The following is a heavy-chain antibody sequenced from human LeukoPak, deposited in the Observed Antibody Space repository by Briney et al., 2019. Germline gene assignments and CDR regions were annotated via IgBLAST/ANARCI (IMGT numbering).Heavy chain of an antibody. CDR1: GYTFTSYG. D-gene: IGHD3-9*01. CDR2: ISADKANT. CDR3: ARARGVSYYDILTGYYYGDY. V-gene: IGHV1-18*01. Sequence: ASVKVSCKASGYTFTSYGITWVRQAPGQGLEWLGWISADKANTKYTEKLQGRVTMTTDTSTSTAYMELRSLRSDATAVYYCARARGVSYYDILTGYYYGDYWGQGTLVTVSS. J-gene: IGHJ4*02.